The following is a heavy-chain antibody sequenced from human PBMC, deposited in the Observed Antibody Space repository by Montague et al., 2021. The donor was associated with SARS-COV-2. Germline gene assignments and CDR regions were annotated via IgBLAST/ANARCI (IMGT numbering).Heavy chain of an antibody. CDR3: ARGEGGIIMRVVAAPGWFDP. D-gene: IGHD3-22*01. CDR1: GGSFSGYY. V-gene: IGHV4-34*01. Sequence: SETLSLTCAVYGGSFSGYYWSWIRQPPGKGLEWIGEINHSGSTNXXPSLKSRVTISVDTSENQFSLKLSSVTAADTAVYYCARGEGGIIMRVVAAPGWFDPWGQGTLVTVSS. CDR2: INHSGST. J-gene: IGHJ5*02.